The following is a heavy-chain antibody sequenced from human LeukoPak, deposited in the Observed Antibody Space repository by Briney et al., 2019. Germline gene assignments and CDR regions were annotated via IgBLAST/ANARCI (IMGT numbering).Heavy chain of an antibody. CDR2: FDPEDGET. CDR1: GYTLTELS. CDR3: ARGEGLRYFDWLPVGGMDV. V-gene: IGHV1-24*01. J-gene: IGHJ6*02. Sequence: GASVKVSCKVSGYTLTELSMHWVRQAPGKGLEWMGGFDPEDGETIYAQKFQGRVTMTEDTSTDTAYMELSSLRSEDTAVYYCARGEGLRYFDWLPVGGMDVWGQGTTVTVSS. D-gene: IGHD3-9*01.